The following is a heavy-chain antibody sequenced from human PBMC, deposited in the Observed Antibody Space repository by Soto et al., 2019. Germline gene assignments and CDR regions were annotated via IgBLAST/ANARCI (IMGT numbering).Heavy chain of an antibody. J-gene: IGHJ5*02. CDR1: GGSISTVGHY. V-gene: IGHV4-34*01. CDR2: INHTGGT. CDR3: ATRITVFGLLIPPFDP. D-gene: IGHD3-3*01. Sequence: SETLSLTCSVSGGSISTVGHYWNWIRQPPGKGLEWIGEINHTGGTHYNPSLKSRVTMSVDTSKNQFSLRLSSVTAADTAIYYCATRITVFGLLIPPFDPWGQGTQVTVSS.